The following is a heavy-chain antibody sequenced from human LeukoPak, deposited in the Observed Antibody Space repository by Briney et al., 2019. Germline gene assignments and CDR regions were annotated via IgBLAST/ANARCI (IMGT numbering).Heavy chain of an antibody. V-gene: IGHV3-48*01. CDR1: GFTFSSYE. D-gene: IGHD3-16*01. Sequence: GGSLRLSCAASGFTFSSYEMNWVRQAPGKGLEWVSYISSSSRTIYYADSVKGRFTISRDNAKNSLYLQMNSLRAEDTAVYYCARDATRGGDFDYWGQGTLVTVSS. CDR2: ISSSSRTI. CDR3: ARDATRGGDFDY. J-gene: IGHJ4*02.